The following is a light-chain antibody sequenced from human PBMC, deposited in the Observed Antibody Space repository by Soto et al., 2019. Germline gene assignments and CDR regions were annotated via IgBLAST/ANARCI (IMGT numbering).Light chain of an antibody. CDR2: DAS. J-gene: IGKJ5*01. CDR1: QTVRNNY. V-gene: IGKV3-20*01. CDR3: QQHGISHIT. Sequence: EFVLTQSPGTLSLSPGERATLSCRASQTVRNNYLAWYLQKPGQAPRLLIYDASSRATGIPDRFSGGGSGTDFTLTVSRLEPEDFAVYYCQQHGISHITFGQGTRLEI.